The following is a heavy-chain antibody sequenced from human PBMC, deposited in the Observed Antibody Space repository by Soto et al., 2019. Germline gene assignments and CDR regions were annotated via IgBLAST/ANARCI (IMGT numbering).Heavy chain of an antibody. CDR1: GASISSDF. J-gene: IGHJ5*02. Sequence: SETLSLTCTVSGASISSDFWSWIRQPPGKGLEWIAYISYSGSTNYNPSLKSRVTISVDTSNNQFSLKVSSVTAADTAVYYCVRGGASSKWLDPWGQGTLVTVSS. CDR3: VRGGASSKWLDP. CDR2: ISYSGST. V-gene: IGHV4-59*01.